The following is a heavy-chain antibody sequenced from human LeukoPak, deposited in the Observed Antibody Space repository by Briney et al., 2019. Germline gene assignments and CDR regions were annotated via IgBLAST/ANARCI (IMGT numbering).Heavy chain of an antibody. Sequence: PSGTLSLTCTVSGGSISSYYWSWIRQPPGKGLEWIGYIYTSGSTNYNPSLKSRVTISVDTSKNQCSLKLTSVTAADTAVYYCARRDSAMVFFDLWGQGTLVTVSS. D-gene: IGHD5-18*01. V-gene: IGHV4-4*09. CDR1: GGSISSYY. CDR2: IYTSGST. CDR3: ARRDSAMVFFDL. J-gene: IGHJ4*02.